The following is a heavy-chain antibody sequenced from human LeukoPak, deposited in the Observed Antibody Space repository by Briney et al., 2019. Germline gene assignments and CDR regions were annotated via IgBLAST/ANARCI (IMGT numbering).Heavy chain of an antibody. J-gene: IGHJ4*02. Sequence: PSETLSLTCTVSGGSISSYYWSWIRQPPGKGLEWIGYIYYSGSTNYNPSLKSRGTISVDTSKNQFSLKLSPVTAADTAVYYCARDQPLPDYWGQGTLVTVSS. CDR1: GGSISSYY. V-gene: IGHV4-59*12. CDR3: ARDQPLPDY. CDR2: IYYSGST.